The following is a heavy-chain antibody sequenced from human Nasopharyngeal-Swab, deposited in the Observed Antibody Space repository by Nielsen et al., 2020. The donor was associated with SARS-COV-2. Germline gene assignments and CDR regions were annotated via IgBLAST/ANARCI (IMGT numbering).Heavy chain of an antibody. V-gene: IGHV3-7*03. CDR1: GFSFSTYW. CDR3: ARQGVFVPAYFHQYYMDV. D-gene: IGHD3-16*02. CDR2: IKQDGSEK. J-gene: IGHJ6*03. Sequence: GESLKISCASSGFSFSTYWMTWVRQAPGKGLEWVANIKQDGSEKYYVDSVRGRFTVSRENPNNLLYLQVNSLSAEDTAVYYCARQGVFVPAYFHQYYMDVWGKGTTVTVSS.